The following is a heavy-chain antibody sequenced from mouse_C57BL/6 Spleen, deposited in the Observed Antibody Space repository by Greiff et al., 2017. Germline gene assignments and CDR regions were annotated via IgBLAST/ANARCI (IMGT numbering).Heavy chain of an antibody. CDR3: ANDDYGSSGYWYFDV. CDR1: GYSFTGYY. J-gene: IGHJ1*03. D-gene: IGHD1-1*01. V-gene: IGHV1-42*01. Sequence: VQLQQSGPELVKPGASVKISCKASGYSFTGYYMNWVKQSPEKSLEWIGEINPSTGGTTYNQKFKAKATLTVDKASSTAYMQLKSLTSEDSAVYYCANDDYGSSGYWYFDVWGTGTTVTVSS. CDR2: INPSTGGT.